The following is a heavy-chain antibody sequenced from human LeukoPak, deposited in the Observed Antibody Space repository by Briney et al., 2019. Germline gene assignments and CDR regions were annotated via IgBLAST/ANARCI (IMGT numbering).Heavy chain of an antibody. D-gene: IGHD6-13*01. CDR3: ARGSWSFDY. Sequence: SETLSLTCTVSGASVSTYYWSWIRQRAGKGLEWIGRLYTSGSTNYNPSLKSRVTISVDKSKNQFSLKVTSVTAADTAVYYCARGSWSFDYWGQGTLVTVSS. CDR2: LYTSGST. V-gene: IGHV4-4*07. CDR1: GASVSTYY. J-gene: IGHJ4*02.